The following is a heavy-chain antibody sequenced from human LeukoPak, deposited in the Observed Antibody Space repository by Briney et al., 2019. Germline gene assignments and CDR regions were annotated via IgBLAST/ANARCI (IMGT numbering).Heavy chain of an antibody. CDR2: IDPSDSYT. CDR3: ARREYCSSTSCYGGDDAFDI. J-gene: IGHJ3*02. Sequence: GESLKISCKGSGYSFTSYWISGVRQMPGKGLEWMGRIDPSDSYTNYSPSFQGHVTISADKSISTAYLQWSSLKASDTAMYYCARREYCSSTSCYGGDDAFDIWGQGTMVTVSS. CDR1: GYSFTSYW. V-gene: IGHV5-10-1*01. D-gene: IGHD2-2*01.